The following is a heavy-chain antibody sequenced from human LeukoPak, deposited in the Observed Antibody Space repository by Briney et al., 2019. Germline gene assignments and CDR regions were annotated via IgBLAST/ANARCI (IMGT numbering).Heavy chain of an antibody. CDR3: ASRKLGNDY. D-gene: IGHD7-27*01. J-gene: IGHJ4*02. CDR1: GGSIRSGSYY. CDR2: IHAGGST. Sequence: SQTLSLTCTVSGGSIRSGSYYWSWIRQPAGKGLEWIGRIHAGGSTNYNPSLKSRVTISADTSKNQFSLKLISMTAADTAVYYCASRKLGNDYWGQGTLVTVSS. V-gene: IGHV4-61*02.